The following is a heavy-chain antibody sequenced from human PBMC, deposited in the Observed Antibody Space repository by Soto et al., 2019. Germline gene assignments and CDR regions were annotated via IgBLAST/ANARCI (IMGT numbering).Heavy chain of an antibody. CDR1: GGTFSSYA. D-gene: IGHD6-13*01. CDR3: ARSIAAAGRLAETFDY. Sequence: GASVKVSCKASGGTFSSYAISWVRQAPGQGLEWMGGIIPIFGTANYAQKFQSRVTITADESTSTAYMELSSLRSEDTAVYYCARSIAAAGRLAETFDYWGQGTLVTVSS. V-gene: IGHV1-69*13. CDR2: IIPIFGTA. J-gene: IGHJ4*02.